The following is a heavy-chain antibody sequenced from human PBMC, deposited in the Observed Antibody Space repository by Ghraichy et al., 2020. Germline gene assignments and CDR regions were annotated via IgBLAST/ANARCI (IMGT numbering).Heavy chain of an antibody. CDR1: GFTFSSYA. J-gene: IGHJ4*02. CDR2: ISGSSRTI. Sequence: GGSLRLSCAASGFTFSSYAMNWVRQAPGKGLEWVSYISGSSRTIHYADSVKGRFIISRDNAKNSLYLQMNSLRAEDTAVYYCARDWYGDFDYWGQGTLVTVSS. CDR3: ARDWYGDFDY. D-gene: IGHD4-17*01. V-gene: IGHV3-48*04.